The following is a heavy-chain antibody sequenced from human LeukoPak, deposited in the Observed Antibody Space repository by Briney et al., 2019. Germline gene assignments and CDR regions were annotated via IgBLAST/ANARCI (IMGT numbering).Heavy chain of an antibody. V-gene: IGHV3-74*01. CDR1: GFTFSSYW. Sequence: GGSLRLSCAASGFTFSSYWMHWVRQAPGKGLVWVSRINSDGSSTSFADSVKGRFTISRDNAKNTLYLQMNSLRAEDTAVYYCARAHDGSSWYFWFDPWGQGTLVTVSS. J-gene: IGHJ5*02. CDR3: ARAHDGSSWYFWFDP. D-gene: IGHD6-13*01. CDR2: INSDGSST.